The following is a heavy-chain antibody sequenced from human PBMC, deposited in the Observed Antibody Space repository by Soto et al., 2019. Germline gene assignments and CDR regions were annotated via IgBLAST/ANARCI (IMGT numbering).Heavy chain of an antibody. Sequence: QITLRESGPTLVKPTQTLTLTCIFSGFSLRNSGVGVVWIRQPPGKALEWVALIYWNDDKRYSPSLKSRLTITKDTSKNQVVLKMTNVDPVDTATYYCAHKLDTADWFDPWGQGTLVTVSS. J-gene: IGHJ5*02. V-gene: IGHV2-5*01. CDR2: IYWNDDK. CDR1: GFSLRNSGVG. CDR3: AHKLDTADWFDP. D-gene: IGHD5-18*01.